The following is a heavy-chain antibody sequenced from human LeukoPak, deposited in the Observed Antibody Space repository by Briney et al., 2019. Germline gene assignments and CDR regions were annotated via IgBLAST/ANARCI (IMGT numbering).Heavy chain of an antibody. CDR2: IYPGDSDT. V-gene: IGHV5-51*01. CDR1: GYSFTSYW. Sequence: GESLKISCKGSGYSFTSYWIGWVRQVPGKGLEWMGIIYPGDSDTRYSPSFQGQVTISADKSISTAYLQWSSLKASDTAMYYCARQSVYDSSGYYPEYFQHWGQGTLVTVSS. CDR3: ARQSVYDSSGYYPEYFQH. D-gene: IGHD3-22*01. J-gene: IGHJ1*01.